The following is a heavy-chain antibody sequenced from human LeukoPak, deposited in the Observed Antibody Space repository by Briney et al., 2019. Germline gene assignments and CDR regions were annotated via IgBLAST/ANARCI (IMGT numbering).Heavy chain of an antibody. D-gene: IGHD3-22*01. V-gene: IGHV4-4*07. Sequence: SETLSPSCTVSGGSISSYYWNWIRQPAGKGLEWIGRIYNRGSTNYNPSLKSRVTMSVDTSKNQFSLKLTSVTAADTAVYYCARVDDRNYYYYFDYWGQASLATVSS. J-gene: IGHJ4*02. CDR2: IYNRGST. CDR3: ARVDDRNYYYYFDY. CDR1: GGSISSYY.